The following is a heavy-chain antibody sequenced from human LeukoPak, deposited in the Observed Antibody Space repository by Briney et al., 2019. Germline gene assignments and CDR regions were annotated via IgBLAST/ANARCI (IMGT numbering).Heavy chain of an antibody. D-gene: IGHD3-9*01. J-gene: IGHJ4*02. CDR2: INWDNRGV. Sequence: GGSLRLSCAVSGFNLVDYAMHWVRQVPGRGLEWVTGINWDNRGVVYAESVRGRFTVSRDNARNTLYLQMDSLRPEDTARYYCTRDDHNVLTDNFDYWGQGTLVTVSS. CDR1: GFNLVDYA. CDR3: TRDDHNVLTDNFDY. V-gene: IGHV3-9*01.